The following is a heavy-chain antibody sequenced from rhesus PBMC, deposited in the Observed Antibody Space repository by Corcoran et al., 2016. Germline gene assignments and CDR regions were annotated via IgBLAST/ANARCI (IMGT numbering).Heavy chain of an antibody. Sequence: QVQLQESGPGLVKPSETLSLTCAVSGYSIRSGYYWGWIRQPPGTGLEWLGHSSGGSNYLNPSLKSRVTLSVDTSKHLFSLKLSSVTAADTAVYYCARLPFPEYCTGSGCYSYWYFDLWGPGTPITISS. CDR1: GYSIRSGYY. CDR2: SSGGSN. J-gene: IGHJ2*01. D-gene: IGHD2-21*01. CDR3: ARLPFPEYCTGSGCYSYWYFDL. V-gene: IGHV4S14*01.